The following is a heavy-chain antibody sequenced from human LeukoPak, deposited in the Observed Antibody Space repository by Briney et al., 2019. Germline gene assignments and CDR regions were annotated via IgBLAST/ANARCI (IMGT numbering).Heavy chain of an antibody. Sequence: GASVKVSCKASGYTFTSYDINWVRQATGQGLEWMGWINPNSGNTNYAQKLQGRVTMTTDTSTSTAYMELRSLRSDDTAVYYCARDLGWRDSSGSSDYWGQGTLVTVSS. D-gene: IGHD3-22*01. CDR1: GYTFTSYD. V-gene: IGHV1-18*01. CDR3: ARDLGWRDSSGSSDY. CDR2: INPNSGNT. J-gene: IGHJ4*02.